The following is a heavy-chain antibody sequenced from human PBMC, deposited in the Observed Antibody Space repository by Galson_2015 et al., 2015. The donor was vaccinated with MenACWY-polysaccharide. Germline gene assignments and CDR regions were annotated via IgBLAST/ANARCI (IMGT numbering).Heavy chain of an antibody. CDR1: GFSFKSYG. V-gene: IGHV3-30*03. Sequence: SLRLSCAASGFSFKSYGMHWARQAPGKGLEWVAVIPDDGTHKYYADSVKGRFTISRDNSRSTMYLQMNSLRAEDTALYYCAREVVPAATYYYMDVWGKGTTVTVSS. CDR3: AREVVPAATYYYMDV. J-gene: IGHJ6*03. D-gene: IGHD2-2*01. CDR2: IPDDGTHK.